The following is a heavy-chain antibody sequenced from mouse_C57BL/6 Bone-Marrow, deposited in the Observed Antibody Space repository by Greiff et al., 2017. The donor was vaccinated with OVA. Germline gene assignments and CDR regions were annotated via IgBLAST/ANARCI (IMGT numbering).Heavy chain of an antibody. J-gene: IGHJ1*03. V-gene: IGHV7-3*01. Sequence: EVNVVESGGGLVQPGGSLSLSCAASGFTFTDYYMSWVRQPPGKALEWLGFIRNKANGYTTEYSASVKGRFTISRDNSQSILYLQMNALRAEDSATYYCASLYGSGGYFDVWGTGTTVTVSS. CDR2: IRNKANGYTT. D-gene: IGHD1-1*01. CDR1: GFTFTDYY. CDR3: ASLYGSGGYFDV.